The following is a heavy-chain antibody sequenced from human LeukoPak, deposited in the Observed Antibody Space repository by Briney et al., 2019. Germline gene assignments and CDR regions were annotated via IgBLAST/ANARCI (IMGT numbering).Heavy chain of an antibody. J-gene: IGHJ4*02. V-gene: IGHV3-48*03. Sequence: GGSLRLSCAASGFSFSVYEIHWVRQAPGKGLEWIADISSSGTTTYYADSVKGRFTISRDNSKNTLFLQFNSLRAEDTAVYYCAKDKATVAAKGPFDYWGQGTLVTVSS. D-gene: IGHD2-15*01. CDR3: AKDKATVAAKGPFDY. CDR1: GFSFSVYE. CDR2: ISSSGTTT.